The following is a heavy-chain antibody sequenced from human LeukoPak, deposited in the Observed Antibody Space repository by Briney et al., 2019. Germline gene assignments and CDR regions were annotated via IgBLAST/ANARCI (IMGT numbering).Heavy chain of an antibody. Sequence: GGSLRLSCAASGFTFGAYWMSWFPQAPGKGPEWVASIKDDGSAQFYVDSLEGRFTISRDNAKNTLYLQMDTTRVEDTAVYYCASHIVGEQNFDYWSQGTLVTVSS. V-gene: IGHV3-7*01. CDR3: ASHIVGEQNFDY. CDR2: IKDDGSAQ. CDR1: GFTFGAYW. D-gene: IGHD3-16*02. J-gene: IGHJ4*02.